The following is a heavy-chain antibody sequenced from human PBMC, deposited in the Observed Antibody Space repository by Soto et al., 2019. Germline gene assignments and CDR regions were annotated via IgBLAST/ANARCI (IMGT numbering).Heavy chain of an antibody. V-gene: IGHV3-48*01. J-gene: IGHJ3*02. Sequence: GESLRVSCAASGFTFSSYSMNWVRQAPGKRLEWVSYISSSSSTIYYADSVKGRFTISRDNAKNSLYLQMNSLRAEDTAVYYCARAYCSSTSCYVGNDAFDIWGQGTMVTVSS. D-gene: IGHD2-2*01. CDR2: ISSSSSTI. CDR1: GFTFSSYS. CDR3: ARAYCSSTSCYVGNDAFDI.